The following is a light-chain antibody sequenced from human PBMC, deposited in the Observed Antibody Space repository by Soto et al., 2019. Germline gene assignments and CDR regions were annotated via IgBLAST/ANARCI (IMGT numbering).Light chain of an antibody. CDR3: ASFRSGTILV. J-gene: IGLJ6*01. CDR2: EVN. V-gene: IGLV2-14*01. Sequence: QSVLTQPASVSGSPGQSVTISCTGPRSDIGDSNFISWYQHSPGKAPRLLIYEVNNRPSGVSKRFSGSKAGNTASLTISGLLDDDEADYFCASFRSGTILVFGSGTQLPSS. CDR1: RSDIGDSNF.